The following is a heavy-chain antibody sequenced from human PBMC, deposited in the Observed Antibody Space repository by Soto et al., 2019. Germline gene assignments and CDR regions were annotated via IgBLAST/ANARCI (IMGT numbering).Heavy chain of an antibody. CDR2: ISYDGSNK. V-gene: IGHV3-30*18. CDR1: GFTFSSYG. J-gene: IGHJ4*02. CDR3: AKDLDGDYQFVY. D-gene: IGHD4-17*01. Sequence: QVQLVESGGGVVQHGRSLRLSCAASGFTFSSYGMHWVRQAPGKGLEWVAVISYDGSNKYYADSVKGRFTISRDNSKYTLYLQMNSLRAEDTAVYYCAKDLDGDYQFVYWGQGTLVTVSS.